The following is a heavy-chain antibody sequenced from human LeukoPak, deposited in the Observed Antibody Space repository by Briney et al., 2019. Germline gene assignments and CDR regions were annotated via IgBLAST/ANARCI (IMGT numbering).Heavy chain of an antibody. D-gene: IGHD1-26*01. V-gene: IGHV1-2*02. Sequence: ASVKVSCKASGYTFTGYYMHWVRQAPGQGLEWMGWINPNSGGTNYAQKFQGRVTMTRDTSISTAYMELSRLRSDDTAVYYCARVESHSGSYPPDYWGQGTLVTVSS. CDR2: INPNSGGT. J-gene: IGHJ4*02. CDR1: GYTFTGYY. CDR3: ARVESHSGSYPPDY.